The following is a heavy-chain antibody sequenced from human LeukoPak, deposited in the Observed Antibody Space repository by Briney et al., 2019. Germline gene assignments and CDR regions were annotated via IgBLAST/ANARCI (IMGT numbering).Heavy chain of an antibody. V-gene: IGHV1-2*06. Sequence: ASVKVSCKASGYTFTGYYMHWVRQAPGQGLEWMGRINPNSGGTNYAQKLQGRVTMTTDTSTSTAYMELRSLRSDDTAVYYCARGITNYYDSSAQFDYWGQGTLVTVSS. CDR1: GYTFTGYY. CDR3: ARGITNYYDSSAQFDY. D-gene: IGHD3-22*01. J-gene: IGHJ4*02. CDR2: INPNSGGT.